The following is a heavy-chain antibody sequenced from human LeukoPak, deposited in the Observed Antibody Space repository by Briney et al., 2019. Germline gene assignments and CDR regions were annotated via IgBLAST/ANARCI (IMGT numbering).Heavy chain of an antibody. CDR2: VYSTGRT. Sequence: PSETLSLTCAMSGDSISGSYWSWIRQPAGKGLEWIGRVYSTGRTNYNPSLKSRVSMSVDTSKNQFSLELTSVTAADTAVYYCARLWTGYSDSSGYYYLDYWGQGTLVTVSS. D-gene: IGHD3-22*01. J-gene: IGHJ4*02. CDR3: ARLWTGYSDSSGYYYLDY. V-gene: IGHV4-4*07. CDR1: GDSISGSY.